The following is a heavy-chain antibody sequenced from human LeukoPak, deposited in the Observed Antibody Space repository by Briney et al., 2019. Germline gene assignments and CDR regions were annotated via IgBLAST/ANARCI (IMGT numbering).Heavy chain of an antibody. CDR3: VRTGMVRNYHMDV. D-gene: IGHD5-18*01. Sequence: GGSLRLSCAASGFTFTYYGMTWVRQAPGKGLEWVSSIGATDGRTYYTDPVKGRFTISRDNSKNTVDLQMNSLRAEDTAVYYCVRTGMVRNYHMDVWGKGTTVTVSS. V-gene: IGHV3-23*01. CDR2: IGATDGRT. J-gene: IGHJ6*03. CDR1: GFTFTYYG.